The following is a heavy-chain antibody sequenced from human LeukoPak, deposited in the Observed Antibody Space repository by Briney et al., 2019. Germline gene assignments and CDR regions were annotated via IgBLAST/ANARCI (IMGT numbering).Heavy chain of an antibody. D-gene: IGHD3-9*01. V-gene: IGHV4-61*01. Sequence: PSETLSLTCTVSGGSVSSGSYYWSWIRQPPGKGLEWIGYIYYSGTTYYNPSLKSRVTISVHTSKNQFSLKLSSVTAADTAVYYCARSPRLYDILTGYQASAPDYWGQGTLVTVSS. CDR2: IYYSGTT. CDR3: ARSPRLYDILTGYQASAPDY. CDR1: GGSVSSGSYY. J-gene: IGHJ4*02.